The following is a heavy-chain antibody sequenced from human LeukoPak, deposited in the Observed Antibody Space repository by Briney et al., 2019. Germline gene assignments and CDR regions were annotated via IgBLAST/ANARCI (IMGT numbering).Heavy chain of an antibody. CDR2: ISGSGGST. J-gene: IGHJ5*02. D-gene: IGHD3-22*01. CDR1: GFTFSSYA. Sequence: PRGSLRLSCAASGFTFSSYAMSWVRQAPGKGLEWVSAISGSGGSTYYADSVKGRFTISRDNSKNTLYLPMNSLRAEDTAVYYCAKGSHYYDSSGYYWGFTPWSQGTLVTVSS. CDR3: AKGSHYYDSSGYYWGFTP. V-gene: IGHV3-23*01.